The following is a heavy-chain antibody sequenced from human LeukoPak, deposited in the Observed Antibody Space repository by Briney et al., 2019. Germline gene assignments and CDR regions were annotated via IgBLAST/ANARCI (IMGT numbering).Heavy chain of an antibody. CDR3: ARYGDYIFDY. CDR2: IYYSGST. D-gene: IGHD4-17*01. Sequence: SETLSLTCTVSGGSISSSSYYWGWIRQPPEKGLEWIGYIYYSGSTTYNPSLKSRVTISVDTSKNQFSLSLSSVTAADTAVYYCARYGDYIFDYWGQGTLVTVSS. CDR1: GGSISSSSYY. V-gene: IGHV4-61*05. J-gene: IGHJ4*02.